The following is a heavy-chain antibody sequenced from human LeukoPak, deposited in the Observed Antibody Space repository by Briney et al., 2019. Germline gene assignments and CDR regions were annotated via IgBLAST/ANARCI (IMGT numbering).Heavy chain of an antibody. CDR1: GGSITSYY. CDR2: IYFSGTT. D-gene: IGHD5-24*01. V-gene: IGHV4-59*08. J-gene: IGHJ3*02. CDR3: ARQSGGGYNSGLLDI. Sequence: SATLSLTCTVSGGSITSYYRSWIRQPPGKGLEWVGYIYFSGTTTYNPSIKSRVAISVDTSKNHLSLKLSSVTTADTAVYYCARQSGGGYNSGLLDIWGQGTMVTVSS.